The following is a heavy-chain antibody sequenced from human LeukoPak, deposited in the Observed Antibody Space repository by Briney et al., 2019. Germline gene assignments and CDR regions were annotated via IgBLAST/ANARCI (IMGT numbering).Heavy chain of an antibody. CDR1: GFTFSSYA. J-gene: IGHJ3*02. Sequence: GGSLRLSCAASGFTFSSYAMRWVRQAPGKGLEWVSAISGNGVVTYYADSVKGRFTISRDNSKNVVYMQMNSLRAEDTAVYYCTKGAVTTYRAFDIWGQGTMVTVSS. D-gene: IGHD4-17*01. CDR2: ISGNGVVT. CDR3: TKGAVTTYRAFDI. V-gene: IGHV3-23*01.